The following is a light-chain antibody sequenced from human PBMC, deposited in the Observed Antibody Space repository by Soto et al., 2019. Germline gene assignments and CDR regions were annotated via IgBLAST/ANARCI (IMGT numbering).Light chain of an antibody. Sequence: DIQMTQSPSSVSASVGDRVTISCQASQGISRSLALYQQKPGKAPKFLIYAASSLQSGVPSRFSGSGFGTDFTLTISSLQPEDSAIYYCQQADTFPITFGHGTRLEIK. CDR3: QQADTFPIT. CDR1: QGISRS. CDR2: AAS. J-gene: IGKJ5*01. V-gene: IGKV1D-12*01.